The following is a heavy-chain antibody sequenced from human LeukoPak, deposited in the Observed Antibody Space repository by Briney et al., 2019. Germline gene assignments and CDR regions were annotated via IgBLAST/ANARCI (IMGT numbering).Heavy chain of an antibody. CDR1: GYTFTSYY. CDR2: INPNSGGT. Sequence: ASVKVSCKASGYTFTSYYMHWVRQAPGQGLEWMGRINPNSGGTNYAQKFQGRVTMTRDTSISTAYMELSRLRSDDTAVYYCASGDIVVVPALIYYYYGMDVWGQGTTVTVSS. D-gene: IGHD2-2*01. CDR3: ASGDIVVVPALIYYYYGMDV. J-gene: IGHJ6*02. V-gene: IGHV1-2*06.